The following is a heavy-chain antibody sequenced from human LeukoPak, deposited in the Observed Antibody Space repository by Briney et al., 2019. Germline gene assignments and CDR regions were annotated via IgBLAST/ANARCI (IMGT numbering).Heavy chain of an antibody. CDR1: GYTFTIYD. CDR2: MNPSSGNT. D-gene: IGHD6-19*01. Sequence: AALRVSSKPSGYTFTIYDINWVRQAPGPGGGWMGWMNPSSGNTSYSQKFQGRVTMTRNSSISTAYMELRSLRSEDTAVYYCARMGGSGWSDYYSGMDVWGQGTTVTVSS. V-gene: IGHV1-8*01. J-gene: IGHJ6*01. CDR3: ARMGGSGWSDYYSGMDV.